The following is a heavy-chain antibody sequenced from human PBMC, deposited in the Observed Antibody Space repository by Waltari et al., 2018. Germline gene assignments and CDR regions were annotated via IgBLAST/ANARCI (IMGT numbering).Heavy chain of an antibody. CDR2: SRHTGVT. CDR3: ARWDGTKRGFEF. Sequence: QVQLQESGPGLVNPSGTLSLTCAVSGDSVRDYFWNWIPRPPGKGLEWIGYSRHTGVTMYNPFLTSRLTLSVDTTKNQVSLMLHSVTAADTATYYCARWDGTKRGFEFWGPGTLVTVSS. V-gene: IGHV4-59*02. D-gene: IGHD1-26*01. CDR1: GDSVRDYF. J-gene: IGHJ4*02.